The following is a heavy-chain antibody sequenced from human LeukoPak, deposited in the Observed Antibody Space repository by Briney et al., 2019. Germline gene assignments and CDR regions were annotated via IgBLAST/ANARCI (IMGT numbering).Heavy chain of an antibody. J-gene: IGHJ5*02. CDR1: GFTFSSYA. Sequence: GGSLRLSCAASGFTFSSYAMSWVRQAPGKGLEWVSAISGSGGSTYYADSVKGRFTISRDNSKSTLYLQMNSLRAEDTAVHYCAKLYCGGDCYSFNWFDPWGQGTLVTVSS. CDR3: AKLYCGGDCYSFNWFDP. CDR2: ISGSGGST. V-gene: IGHV3-23*01. D-gene: IGHD2-21*01.